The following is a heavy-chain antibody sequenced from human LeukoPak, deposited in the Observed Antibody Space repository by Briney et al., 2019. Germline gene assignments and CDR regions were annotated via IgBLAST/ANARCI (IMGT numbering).Heavy chain of an antibody. J-gene: IGHJ4*02. Sequence: SENLSLTCTVSGGSISSGDYYWSWIRQPPGKGLEWIGYIYYSGSTYYNPSLKSRVTISVDTSKNQFSLKLSSVTAADTAVYYCAREGHDYGSGSYYTGFDYWGQGTLVTVSS. CDR3: AREGHDYGSGSYYTGFDY. CDR2: IYYSGST. CDR1: GGSISSGDYY. V-gene: IGHV4-30-4*01. D-gene: IGHD3-10*01.